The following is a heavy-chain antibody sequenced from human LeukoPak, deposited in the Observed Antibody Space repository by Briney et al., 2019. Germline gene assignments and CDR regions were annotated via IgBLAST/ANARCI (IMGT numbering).Heavy chain of an antibody. J-gene: IGHJ4*02. CDR3: ASTDWGSDLPTDY. D-gene: IGHD3-16*01. Sequence: SVKVSCKASGGTFSSYAISWVRQAPGQGLEWMGGIIPIFGTANYAQKFQGRVTITADESTSTAYMELSSLRSEDTAVYYCASTDWGSDLPTDYWGQGTLVTVSS. CDR2: IIPIFGTA. CDR1: GGTFSSYA. V-gene: IGHV1-69*13.